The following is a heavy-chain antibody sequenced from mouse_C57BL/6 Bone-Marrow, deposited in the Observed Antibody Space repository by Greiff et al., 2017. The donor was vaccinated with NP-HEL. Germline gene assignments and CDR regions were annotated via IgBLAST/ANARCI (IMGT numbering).Heavy chain of an antibody. CDR2: IYPRSGNT. CDR1: GYTFTSYG. D-gene: IGHD1-1*01. Sequence: VQLQQSGAELARPGASVKLSCKASGYTFTSYGISWVKQRTGQGLEWIGEIYPRSGNTYYNEKFKGKATLTADKSSSTAYMELRSLTSEDSAVYFCAGLGGGYYYGSSYPFAYWGQGTLVTVSA. V-gene: IGHV1-81*01. J-gene: IGHJ3*01. CDR3: AGLGGGYYYGSSYPFAY.